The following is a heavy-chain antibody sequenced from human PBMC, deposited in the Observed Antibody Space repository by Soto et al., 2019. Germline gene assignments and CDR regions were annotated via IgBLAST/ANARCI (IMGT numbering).Heavy chain of an antibody. CDR1: GGTLSSHA. Sequence: QVQLVQSGTEVKKPGSSVKVSCKASGGTLSSHAISWVRQAPGQGLEWVGAIMPIFGTANHAQKFQGRVTITADEYTSTAYMELSSLRSEDTAVYYCASHVIGVVAPPLYGMDVWGQGTTVTVSS. CDR2: IMPIFGTA. J-gene: IGHJ6*02. D-gene: IGHD2-15*01. V-gene: IGHV1-69*01. CDR3: ASHVIGVVAPPLYGMDV.